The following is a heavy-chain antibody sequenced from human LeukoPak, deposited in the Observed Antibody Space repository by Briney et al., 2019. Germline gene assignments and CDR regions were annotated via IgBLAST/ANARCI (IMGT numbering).Heavy chain of an antibody. D-gene: IGHD6-13*01. V-gene: IGHV1-2*02. J-gene: IGHJ4*02. CDR1: RYIFTSYY. CDR3: ARDRGSSWFVDY. Sequence: GASVKVSCKASRYIFTSYYIHWVRQAPGQGLEWMGWINPNSGGTKYAQKFQGRVTMTSDTSISTAYMELSRLRSGDTAVYYCARDRGSSWFVDYWGQGTLVTVSS. CDR2: INPNSGGT.